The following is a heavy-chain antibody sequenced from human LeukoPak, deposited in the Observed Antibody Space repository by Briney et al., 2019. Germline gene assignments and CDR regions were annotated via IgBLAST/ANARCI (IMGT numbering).Heavy chain of an antibody. J-gene: IGHJ4*02. D-gene: IGHD2-15*01. V-gene: IGHV1-2*02. CDR2: INPNSGGT. CDR1: GYTFTGYY. CDR3: ARDPTAPYGVAIDY. Sequence: GASVKVSCKASGYTFTGYYMHWVRQAPGQGLEWMGWINPNSGGTNYAQKFQGRVTMTRDTSISTAYMELSRLRSDDTAVYYCARDPTAPYGVAIDYWGQGTLVTVSS.